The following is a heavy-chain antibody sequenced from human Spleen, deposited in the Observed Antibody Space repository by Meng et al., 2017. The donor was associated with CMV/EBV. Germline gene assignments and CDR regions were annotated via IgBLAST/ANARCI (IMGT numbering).Heavy chain of an antibody. V-gene: IGHV3-30-3*01. CDR3: ARDRVTMVRGVIDY. CDR1: GFTFSSYA. CDR2: ISYDGSNK. D-gene: IGHD3-10*01. J-gene: IGHJ4*02. Sequence: LVGSGGGVCRPGRSRRPSLAASGFTFSSYAMHGVRQAPGKGLEWVAVISYDGSNKYYADSVKGRFTISRDNSKNTLYLQMNSLRAEDTAVYYCARDRVTMVRGVIDYWGQGTLVTVSS.